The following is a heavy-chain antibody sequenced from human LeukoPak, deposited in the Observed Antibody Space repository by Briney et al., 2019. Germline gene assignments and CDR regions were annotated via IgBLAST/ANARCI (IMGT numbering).Heavy chain of an antibody. CDR2: INPSGGST. CDR3: TTDLGGGGIVTLDY. V-gene: IGHV1-46*01. D-gene: IGHD3-16*01. Sequence: LGASVKVSCKASGYTFTSHYMHWVRQAPGQGLEWMGTINPSGGSTTYAQKFQGRVTMTRDMSTSTLYMELNSLRSEDTAVYYCTTDLGGGGIVTLDYWGQGTLVTVSS. CDR1: GYTFTSHY. J-gene: IGHJ4*02.